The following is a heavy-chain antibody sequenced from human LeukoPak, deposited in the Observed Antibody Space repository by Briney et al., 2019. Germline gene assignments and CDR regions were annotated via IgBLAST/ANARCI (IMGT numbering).Heavy chain of an antibody. CDR2: INAGNGNT. J-gene: IGHJ4*02. CDR3: ARYDILTGFPSNFDY. CDR1: GGTFSSYA. V-gene: IGHV1-3*01. Sequence: ASVKVSCKASGGTFSSYAISWVRQAPGQRLEWMGWINAGNGNTKYSQKFQGRVTITRDTSASTAYMELSSLRSEDTAVYYCARYDILTGFPSNFDYWGQGTLVTVSS. D-gene: IGHD3-9*01.